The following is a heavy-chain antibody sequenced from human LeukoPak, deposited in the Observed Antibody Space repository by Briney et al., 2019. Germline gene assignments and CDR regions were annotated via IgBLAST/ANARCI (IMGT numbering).Heavy chain of an antibody. CDR2: INHSGST. D-gene: IGHD6-19*01. CDR1: GGSISSSNYY. J-gene: IGHJ4*02. CDR3: ARGRLRYSSEGVRYFDY. V-gene: IGHV4-39*07. Sequence: PSETLSLTCTVSGGSISSSNYYWGWIRQPPGKGLEWIGEINHSGSTNYNPSLKSRVTISVDTSKNQFSLKLSSVTAADTAVYYCARGRLRYSSEGVRYFDYWGQGTLVTVSS.